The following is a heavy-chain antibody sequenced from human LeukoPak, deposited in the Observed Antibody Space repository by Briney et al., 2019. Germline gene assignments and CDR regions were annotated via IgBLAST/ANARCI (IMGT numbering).Heavy chain of an antibody. CDR2: IYPGDSDT. J-gene: IGHJ6*02. CDR1: GYSFTNYW. D-gene: IGHD3-22*01. CDR3: AGRTYDYDSSGNGVGSGCYFYGMDV. V-gene: IGHV5-51*01. Sequence: GESLKISCKASGYSFTNYWIAWVRQLHGKGQEWRGIIYPGDSDTTYRPSFQGQVTISADKSISTAYLQWSSLKASDTAMYYCAGRTYDYDSSGNGVGSGCYFYGMDVWGQGTTVTVSS.